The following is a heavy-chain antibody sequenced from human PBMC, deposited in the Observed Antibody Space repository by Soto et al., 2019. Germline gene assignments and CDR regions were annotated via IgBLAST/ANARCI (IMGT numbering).Heavy chain of an antibody. CDR3: ARFVRHQLPTIDF. CDR2: MNPESGNI. D-gene: IGHD2-2*01. J-gene: IGHJ4*02. CDR1: GYTFTRYD. V-gene: IGHV1-8*01. Sequence: ASVKVSCKACGYTFTRYDINWVRQATGQGLEWMGWMNPESGNIGYAQKFQGRVTMTRNTSISTAYMDLIGLRSDDTAVYYCARFVRHQLPTIDFWGQGTLVTVSS.